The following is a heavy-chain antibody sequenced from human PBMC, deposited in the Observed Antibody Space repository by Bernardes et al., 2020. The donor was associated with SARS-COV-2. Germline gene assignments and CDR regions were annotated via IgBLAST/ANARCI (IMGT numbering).Heavy chain of an antibody. CDR1: GFSLSTSGVG. CDR3: ARPSGIWFGELSWWSDYFDY. V-gene: IGHV2-5*01. D-gene: IGHD3-10*01. CDR2: IYWNDDK. Sequence: SGPTLVKPTQTLTLTCTFSGFSLSTSGVGVGWIRQPPGKALEWLALIYWNDDKRYSPSLKSRLTITKDTSKNQVVLTMTNMDPVDTATYYCARPSGIWFGELSWWSDYFDYWGQGTLVTVSS. J-gene: IGHJ4*02.